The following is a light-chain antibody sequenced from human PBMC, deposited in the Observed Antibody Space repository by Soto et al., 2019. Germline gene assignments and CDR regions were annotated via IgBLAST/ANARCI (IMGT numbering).Light chain of an antibody. Sequence: EIVMTQSPATLSVSPGDRATISCRASQSVSSNLAWYQQKPGQAPRLLIYGASTRATGIPARFSGSGSGTEFTLTISNLQSEDFAVYYCQQYNNWPPWTFGQGTKVEIK. CDR1: QSVSSN. CDR3: QQYNNWPPWT. V-gene: IGKV3-15*01. J-gene: IGKJ1*01. CDR2: GAS.